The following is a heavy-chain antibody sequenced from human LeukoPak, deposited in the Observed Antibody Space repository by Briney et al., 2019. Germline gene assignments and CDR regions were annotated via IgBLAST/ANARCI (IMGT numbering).Heavy chain of an antibody. Sequence: PGGSLRLSCAASGFTFSSYWMSWVRQAPGKGLEGVANIKQEGSEKYYVDAGKGRFTISRDNAKNPLYLQMNSLRAEDTAVYYCARVMTVVVPAAIPDYYYYGMDVWGQGPTVTVSS. CDR3: ARVMTVVVPAAIPDYYYYGMDV. V-gene: IGHV3-7*01. CDR1: GFTFSSYW. CDR2: IKQEGSEK. D-gene: IGHD2-2*01. J-gene: IGHJ6*02.